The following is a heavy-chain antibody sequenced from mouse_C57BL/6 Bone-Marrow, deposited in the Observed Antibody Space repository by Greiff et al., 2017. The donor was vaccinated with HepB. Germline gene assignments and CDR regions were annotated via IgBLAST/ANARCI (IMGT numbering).Heavy chain of an antibody. D-gene: IGHD1-1*01. CDR1: GFTFSSYT. CDR2: ISGGGGNT. J-gene: IGHJ2*01. Sequence: EVMLVESGGGLVKPGGSLKLSCAASGFTFSSYTMSWVRQTPEKRLEWVATISGGGGNTYYPDSVKGRFTISRDNAKNTLYLQMSSLRSEDTALYYCARRGNYYGSSYLYYFDYWGQGATLTVSS. V-gene: IGHV5-9*01. CDR3: ARRGNYYGSSYLYYFDY.